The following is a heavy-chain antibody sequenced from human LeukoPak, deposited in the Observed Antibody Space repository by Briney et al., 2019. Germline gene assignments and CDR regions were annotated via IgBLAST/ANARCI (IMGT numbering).Heavy chain of an antibody. Sequence: ASVKVSCKASGYTFTGYYMHWVRQAPGQGLEWMGWINPNSGGTNYAQKFQGRVTMTRDTSISTAYMELSRLRSDDTAVYYCARVVSTVTPYYFDYWGQGTLVTVSS. V-gene: IGHV1-2*02. J-gene: IGHJ4*02. CDR3: ARVVSTVTPYYFDY. CDR2: INPNSGGT. CDR1: GYTFTGYY. D-gene: IGHD4-17*01.